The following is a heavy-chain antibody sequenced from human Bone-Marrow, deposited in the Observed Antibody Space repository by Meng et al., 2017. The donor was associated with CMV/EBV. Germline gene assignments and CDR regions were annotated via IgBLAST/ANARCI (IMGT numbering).Heavy chain of an antibody. CDR1: GGSFGSYY. CDR2: IYYSGST. CDR3: ARDLREQLVSNWFDP. J-gene: IGHJ5*02. V-gene: IGHV4-39*07. D-gene: IGHD6-13*01. Sequence: SETLSLTCAVYGGSFGSYYWGWIRQPPGKGLEWIGSIYYSGSTYYNPSLKSRVTISVDTSKNQFSLKLSSVTAADTAVYYCARDLREQLVSNWFDPWGQGTLVTVSS.